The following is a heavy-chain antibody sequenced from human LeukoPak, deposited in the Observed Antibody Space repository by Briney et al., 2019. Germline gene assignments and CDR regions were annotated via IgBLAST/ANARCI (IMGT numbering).Heavy chain of an antibody. D-gene: IGHD3-10*01. Sequence: RTGGSLRLSCAASGFTFTSYAMSWVRQAPGQGLEWMGTINPSGGSTSYAQKFQGRVTMTRDTSTSTVYMELSSLRSEDTAVYYCARDALLWFGESQGDYYFDYWGQGTLVTVSS. CDR3: ARDALLWFGESQGDYYFDY. V-gene: IGHV1-46*01. CDR1: GFTFTSYA. J-gene: IGHJ4*02. CDR2: INPSGGST.